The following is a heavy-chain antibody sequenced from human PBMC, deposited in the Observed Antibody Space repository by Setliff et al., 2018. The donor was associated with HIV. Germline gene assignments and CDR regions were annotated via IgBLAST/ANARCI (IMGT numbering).Heavy chain of an antibody. V-gene: IGHV4-61*09. CDR2: VYTTGSA. J-gene: IGHJ4*02. CDR3: ARALAGGSGWNYFDL. CDR1: GASFIRSRYY. D-gene: IGHD6-19*01. Sequence: SETLSLTCTVSGASFIRSRYYWSWIRQPAGKGLEWIGHVYTTGSASYKPSLESRVTILEALSKNQFSLNLDSVTAADTAVYFCARALAGGSGWNYFDLWGPGTLVTVSS.